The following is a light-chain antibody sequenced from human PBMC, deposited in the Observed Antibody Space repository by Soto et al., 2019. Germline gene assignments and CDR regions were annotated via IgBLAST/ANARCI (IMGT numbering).Light chain of an antibody. Sequence: EIVLTQSPGTPSLSPGERATLSCRASQSVSSELAWYQQQPGQAPRLLIYGASTRATGIPARFSGSGSGTEFTLTISSLQSEDFAVYYCLQYDDWHRTFGQGTKVDIK. J-gene: IGKJ1*01. CDR2: GAS. CDR1: QSVSSE. V-gene: IGKV3-15*01. CDR3: LQYDDWHRT.